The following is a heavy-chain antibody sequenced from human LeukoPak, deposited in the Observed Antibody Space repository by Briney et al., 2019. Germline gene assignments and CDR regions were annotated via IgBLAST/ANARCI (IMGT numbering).Heavy chain of an antibody. V-gene: IGHV3-30*02. CDR1: GFTFSSYG. J-gene: IGHJ4*02. CDR3: AKDWGSSTSLYYFDY. D-gene: IGHD2-2*01. CDR2: IRYDGSNK. Sequence: GGSLRLSCAASGFTFSSYGMHWVRQAPGKGLEWVTFIRYDGSNKYYADSVKGRFTISRDNSKNTLYLQMNSLGAEDTAVYYCAKDWGSSTSLYYFDYWGQGTLVAVSS.